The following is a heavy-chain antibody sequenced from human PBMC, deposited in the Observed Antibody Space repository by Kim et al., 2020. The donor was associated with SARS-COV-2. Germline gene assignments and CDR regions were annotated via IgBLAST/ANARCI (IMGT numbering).Heavy chain of an antibody. CDR2: VSPTDGRT. Sequence: GGSLRLSCAASGFTFGSYAMNWVRQAPGKGLEWVSAVSPTDGRTNYADAVKGRFTISRDNSKNTLSLQMSSLRAEDTAIYYREKVWSGNYMEGFDAWDPG. CDR3: EKVWSGNYMEGFDA. D-gene: IGHD1-26*01. V-gene: IGHV3-23*01. J-gene: IGHJ3*01. CDR1: GFTFGSYA.